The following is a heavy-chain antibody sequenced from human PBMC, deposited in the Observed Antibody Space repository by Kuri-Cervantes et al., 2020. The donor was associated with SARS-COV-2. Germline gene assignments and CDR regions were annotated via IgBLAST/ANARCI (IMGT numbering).Heavy chain of an antibody. CDR1: GFTFSSYS. V-gene: IGHV3-21*01. Sequence: GGSLRLSCAASGFTFSSYSMNWVRQAPGKGLEWVSSISSSSSYIYYADSLKGRFTISRDNAKNSLYLQMNSLRAEDTAVYYCARSPGDGDYDPFDYWGQGTLVTVSS. CDR2: ISSSSSYI. J-gene: IGHJ4*02. D-gene: IGHD4-17*01. CDR3: ARSPGDGDYDPFDY.